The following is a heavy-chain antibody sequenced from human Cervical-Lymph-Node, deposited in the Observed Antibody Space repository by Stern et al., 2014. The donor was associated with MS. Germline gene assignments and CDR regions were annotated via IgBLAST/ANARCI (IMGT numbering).Heavy chain of an antibody. V-gene: IGHV3-49*03. Sequence: EVQLVESGGGLVQPGRSLRLSCTASGFTFGDYAMSWFRQAPGKGLAWEGFIRSKPYGGTPEYAASVRGRFTISRDDSKSIAYLQMNSLKTEDTALYYCSRETGATEEYYFDYWGQGALVTVSS. CDR3: SRETGATEEYYFDY. CDR2: IRSKPYGGTP. J-gene: IGHJ4*02. D-gene: IGHD1-26*01. CDR1: GFTFGDYA.